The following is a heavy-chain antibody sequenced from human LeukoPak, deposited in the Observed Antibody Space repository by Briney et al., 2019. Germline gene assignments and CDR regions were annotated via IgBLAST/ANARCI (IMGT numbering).Heavy chain of an antibody. D-gene: IGHD6-19*01. CDR3: ANRSTDWYQDY. Sequence: GESLKISWKGPGSSFTSYWIGWVRPMRGKGLGWIGIIYPGDSDTTDNPSFQGQVTISTDKSISTAYLQWSSLKASDTAMYYCANRSTDWYQDYWGQGTLVTVSS. CDR1: GSSFTSYW. J-gene: IGHJ4*02. V-gene: IGHV5-51*01. CDR2: IYPGDSDT.